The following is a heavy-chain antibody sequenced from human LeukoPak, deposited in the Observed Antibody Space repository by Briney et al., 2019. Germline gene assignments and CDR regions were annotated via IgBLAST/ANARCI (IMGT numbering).Heavy chain of an antibody. Sequence: PSETLSLTCSVSGGSMRRDTEYWGWIRQPPGRGLEWIGNIYYSGNTYYNPSLKSRVTISVDTSKKQFSLKLTSVTATGTAVYYCATYYCGGDCYSGYFDYWGQGTLVTVSS. J-gene: IGHJ4*02. V-gene: IGHV4-39*01. CDR1: GGSMRRDTEY. D-gene: IGHD2-21*02. CDR3: ATYYCGGDCYSGYFDY. CDR2: IYYSGNT.